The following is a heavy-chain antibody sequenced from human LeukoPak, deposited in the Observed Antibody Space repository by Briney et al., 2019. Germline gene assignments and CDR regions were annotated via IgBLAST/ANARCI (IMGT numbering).Heavy chain of an antibody. CDR2: IYDSGTT. Sequence: SETLSLTCAVSGGSISSNNWWIWVRQPPGKGLEWIGYIYDSGTTNYNPSLKSRVTISVDTSKNQFSLKLSSVTAADTAVYYCARDFSAAFDIWGQGTMVTVSS. J-gene: IGHJ3*02. CDR3: ARDFSAAFDI. D-gene: IGHD2/OR15-2a*01. V-gene: IGHV4-4*02. CDR1: GGSISSNNW.